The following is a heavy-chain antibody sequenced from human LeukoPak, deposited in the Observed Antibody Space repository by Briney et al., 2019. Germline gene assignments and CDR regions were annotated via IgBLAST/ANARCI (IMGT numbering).Heavy chain of an antibody. CDR3: ASLSCSSTSCYEG. V-gene: IGHV1-69*04. D-gene: IGHD2-2*01. J-gene: IGHJ4*02. CDR2: IIPILGIA. Sequence: SVKVSCKASGGAFSSYAISWVRQAPGQGLEWMGRIIPILGIANYAQKFQGRVTITADKSTSTAYMELSRLRSDDTAVYYCASLSCSSTSCYEGWGQGTLVTVSS. CDR1: GGAFSSYA.